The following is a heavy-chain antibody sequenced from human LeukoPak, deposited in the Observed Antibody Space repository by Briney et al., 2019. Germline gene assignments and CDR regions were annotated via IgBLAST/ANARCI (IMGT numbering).Heavy chain of an antibody. Sequence: SQTLSLPCTLSGDIDSSNSAAGHWIRQSPSRGLEWLVRTYYWSKLYNHYAVSVKNLITINQDTSKNQYSLQLSSVTPENAAEYYCTRDQGYCSGGSGYDPIDYWGQGTLVTVAS. D-gene: IGHD2-15*01. CDR3: TRDQGYCSGGSGYDPIDY. CDR1: GDIDSSNSAA. J-gene: IGHJ4*02. CDR2: TYYWSKLYN. V-gene: IGHV6-1*01.